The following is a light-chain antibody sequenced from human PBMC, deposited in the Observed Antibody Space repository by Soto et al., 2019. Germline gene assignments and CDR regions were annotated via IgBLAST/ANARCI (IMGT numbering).Light chain of an antibody. CDR3: QQSYSTPRT. V-gene: IGKV1-9*01. J-gene: IGKJ1*01. Sequence: DIQFTQSPSFLSASVGDRVTITCRASQGISSYLACYQQKPGKSPKLLLYAASTLQSGVPSRFSGSGSGTEFTLTISSLQPEDFATYYCQQSYSTPRTFGQGTKVDIK. CDR1: QGISSY. CDR2: AAS.